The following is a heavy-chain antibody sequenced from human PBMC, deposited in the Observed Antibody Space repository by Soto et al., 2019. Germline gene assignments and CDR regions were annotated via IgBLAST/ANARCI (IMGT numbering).Heavy chain of an antibody. V-gene: IGHV4-30-4*01. J-gene: IGHJ4*02. D-gene: IGHD2-21*02. CDR2: IYYSGST. Sequence: LSLTCTVSGGSISSGDYYWSWIRQPPGKGLEWIGYIYYSGSTYYNPSLKSRVTISVDTSKNQFSLKLSSVTAADTAVYYCARSCGGDCYSLGYWGQGTLVTVSS. CDR3: ARSCGGDCYSLGY. CDR1: GGSISSGDYY.